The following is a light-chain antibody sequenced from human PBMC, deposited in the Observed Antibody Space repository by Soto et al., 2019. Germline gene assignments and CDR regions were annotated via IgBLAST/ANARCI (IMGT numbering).Light chain of an antibody. Sequence: DVVMTQSPLSLPVTLGQPASISCRSSESLIHSDGSTYLSWFQQRPGQSPRRLIYEVSDRDSGVTDTXSGSGSGTDFTLKISRVEAEDVGVYYCMQGTHWPWTFGQGTEVEIK. CDR3: MQGTHWPWT. J-gene: IGKJ1*01. CDR1: ESLIHSDGSTY. CDR2: EVS. V-gene: IGKV2-30*02.